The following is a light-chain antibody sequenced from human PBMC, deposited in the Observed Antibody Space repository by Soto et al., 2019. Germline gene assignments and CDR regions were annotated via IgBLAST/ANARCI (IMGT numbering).Light chain of an antibody. Sequence: EIVMTQSPATLSVSAGERATLSCRASESVSSDLAWYQQRPGQAPRLLIYGASTRATGIPARFSGSGSGTEFTLTISSLQSEDFAVYYCQQYNRWPPITFGQGTRLEIK. CDR1: ESVSSD. CDR3: QQYNRWPPIT. V-gene: IGKV3-15*01. CDR2: GAS. J-gene: IGKJ5*01.